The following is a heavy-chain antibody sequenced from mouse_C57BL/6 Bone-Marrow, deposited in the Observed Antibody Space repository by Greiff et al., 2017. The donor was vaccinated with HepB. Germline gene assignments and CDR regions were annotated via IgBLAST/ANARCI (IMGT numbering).Heavy chain of an antibody. CDR3: TVRDGTNEEDY. D-gene: IGHD3-3*01. CDR2: IRLKSDNYAT. J-gene: IGHJ2*01. V-gene: IGHV6-3*01. Sequence: EVQLVESGGGLVQPGGSMKLSCVASGFTFSNYWMNWVRQSPEKGLEWVAQIRLKSDNYATHYAESVKGRFTISRDDSKSSVYLQMNNLRAEDTGIYYCTVRDGTNEEDYWGQGTTLTVSS. CDR1: GFTFSNYW.